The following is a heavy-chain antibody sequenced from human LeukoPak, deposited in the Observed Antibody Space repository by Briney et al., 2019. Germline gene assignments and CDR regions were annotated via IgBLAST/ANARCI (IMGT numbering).Heavy chain of an antibody. Sequence: SVKVSCKASGGTFSSYAISWVRQAPGQGLEWMGGIIPIFGTANYAQKFQGRVTITADKSTSTAYMELSSLRSEDTAVYYCARAKDTYYYDSSGYYQGTKFDYWGQGTLVTASS. V-gene: IGHV1-69*06. J-gene: IGHJ4*02. CDR3: ARAKDTYYYDSSGYYQGTKFDY. CDR1: GGTFSSYA. D-gene: IGHD3-22*01. CDR2: IIPIFGTA.